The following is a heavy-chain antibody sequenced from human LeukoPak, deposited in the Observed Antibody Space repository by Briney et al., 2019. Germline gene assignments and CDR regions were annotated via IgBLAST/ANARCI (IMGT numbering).Heavy chain of an antibody. J-gene: IGHJ4*02. Sequence: GGSLRLSCAASGFTFSSYGMHWVRQAPGKGLEWVAFIRYDGSNKYYADSVKGRFTISRDNSKNTLYLQMNSLRAEDTAVYYCAKNLRDSSGYYPNTRSDYWGQGILVTVSS. CDR3: AKNLRDSSGYYPNTRSDY. CDR2: IRYDGSNK. V-gene: IGHV3-30*02. D-gene: IGHD3-22*01. CDR1: GFTFSSYG.